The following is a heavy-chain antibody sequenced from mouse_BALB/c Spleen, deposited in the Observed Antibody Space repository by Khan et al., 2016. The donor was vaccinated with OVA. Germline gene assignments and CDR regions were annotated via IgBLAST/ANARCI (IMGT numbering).Heavy chain of an antibody. CDR2: INTHSGVP. Sequence: QIQLVQSGPELKKPGETVRISCKASGYTFTTAGMQWVQKMPGKGLKWIGWINTHSGVPKYAEDFKGRFAFSLETSASTAYLQISNLKNEDTATFFGARVGGYDYYYAMDDWGQGTSVTVSS. CDR3: ARVGGYDYYYAMDD. J-gene: IGHJ4*01. V-gene: IGHV9-4*02. D-gene: IGHD2-2*01. CDR1: GYTFTTAG.